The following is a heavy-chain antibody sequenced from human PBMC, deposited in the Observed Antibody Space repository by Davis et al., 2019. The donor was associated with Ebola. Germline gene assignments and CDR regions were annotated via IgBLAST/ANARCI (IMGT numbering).Heavy chain of an antibody. D-gene: IGHD3-9*01. Sequence: MPSETLSLTCTVSGGSISSSSYYWGWIRQPPGKGLEWIGSIYYSGSTYYNPSLKSRVTISVDTSKNQFSLKLSSVTAADTAVYYCARTYYDILTGYSPPDYWGQGTLVTVSS. V-gene: IGHV4-39*01. CDR2: IYYSGST. CDR1: GGSISSSSYY. J-gene: IGHJ4*02. CDR3: ARTYYDILTGYSPPDY.